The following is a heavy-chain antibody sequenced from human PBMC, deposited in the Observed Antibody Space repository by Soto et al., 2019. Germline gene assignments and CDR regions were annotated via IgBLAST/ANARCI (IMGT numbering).Heavy chain of an antibody. CDR2: INAGNGDT. D-gene: IGHD3-3*01. Sequence: QVNLVQSGAEVKKPGASVKVSCKAPGYAFTNYAMHWVRQAPGQRLEWMGRINAGNGDTEYSQEFEGRVSITRDTSASTAYMELSSLRSEDTAVYYCATGLITIFYDYWGQGTLVTVSA. CDR3: ATGLITIFYDY. CDR1: GYAFTNYA. V-gene: IGHV1-3*01. J-gene: IGHJ4*02.